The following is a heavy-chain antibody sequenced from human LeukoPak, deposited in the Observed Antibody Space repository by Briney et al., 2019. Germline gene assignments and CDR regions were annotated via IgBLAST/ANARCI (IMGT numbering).Heavy chain of an antibody. D-gene: IGHD3-22*01. J-gene: IGHJ3*02. CDR2: ISSSSSYI. Sequence: PGGSLRLSCAASGFTFSSYSMNWVRQAPGKGLEWVSSISSSSSYIYYADSVKGRFTISRDNAKNSLYLQMNSLRAEDTAVYYCARSYYYYDSSGYYYVDAFDIWGQGTMVTISS. CDR1: GFTFSSYS. CDR3: ARSYYYYDSSGYYYVDAFDI. V-gene: IGHV3-21*04.